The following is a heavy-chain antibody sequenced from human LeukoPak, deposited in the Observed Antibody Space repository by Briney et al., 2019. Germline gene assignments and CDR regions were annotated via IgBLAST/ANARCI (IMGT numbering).Heavy chain of an antibody. D-gene: IGHD3-22*01. CDR1: GFTFSNYG. J-gene: IGHJ4*02. CDR3: ARGRMLYYYDSSGYPFDY. CDR2: IRDDGSNK. V-gene: IGHV3-30*02. Sequence: GGSLRLSCAASGFTFSNYGMHWVRQAPGKGLEWVTFIRDDGSNKYYADSVKGRFTISRDNSKNSLYLQMNSLRAEDTAVYYCARGRMLYYYDSSGYPFDYWGQGSLVTVSS.